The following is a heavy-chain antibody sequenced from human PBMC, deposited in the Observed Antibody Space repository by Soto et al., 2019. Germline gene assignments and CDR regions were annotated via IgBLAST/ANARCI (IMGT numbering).Heavy chain of an antibody. J-gene: IGHJ6*02. CDR2: IYWDDDK. CDR1: GFSLSTGGVG. Sequence: QITLKESGPTLVKPTQTLTLTCTFSGFSLSTGGVGVGWIRQPPGKALEWLALIYWDDDKGYSPSLKSRLTVTKDTSKNQVVLTMTNMDPVDTATYYCAHSRCGGDCLRSYSSHYYYGMDVWGQGTTVTVSS. CDR3: AHSRCGGDCLRSYSSHYYYGMDV. D-gene: IGHD2-21*02. V-gene: IGHV2-5*02.